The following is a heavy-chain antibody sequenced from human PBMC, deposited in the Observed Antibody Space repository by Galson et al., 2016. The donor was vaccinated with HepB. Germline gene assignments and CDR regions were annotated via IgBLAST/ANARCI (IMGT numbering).Heavy chain of an antibody. CDR1: GFTVSSTY. CDR3: ATDSPHSSSWGSH. Sequence: SLRLSCAASGFTVSSTYMSWVRQAPGKGLEWVSVTYSGGDTYYADSVKGRFTISRDNSKNTLYLQMNSLRAEDTAVYYCATDSPHSSSWGSHWGQGILVTVSS. CDR2: TYSGGDT. D-gene: IGHD6-13*01. J-gene: IGHJ4*02. V-gene: IGHV3-53*01.